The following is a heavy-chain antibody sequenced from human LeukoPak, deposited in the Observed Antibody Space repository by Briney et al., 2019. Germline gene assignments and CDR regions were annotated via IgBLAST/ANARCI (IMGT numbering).Heavy chain of an antibody. V-gene: IGHV5-51*01. CDR1: GYSITNYW. CDR2: IYPADSDI. D-gene: IGHD2-15*01. Sequence: GESLKISCKGSGYSITNYWIAWVRQMPGKGLEWMGIIYPADSDIRYSPSFQGQVTISADKSISTAYLQWSSLKASDTAMYYCARQEYCSGGSCYTWFDPWGQGALVTVSS. J-gene: IGHJ5*02. CDR3: ARQEYCSGGSCYTWFDP.